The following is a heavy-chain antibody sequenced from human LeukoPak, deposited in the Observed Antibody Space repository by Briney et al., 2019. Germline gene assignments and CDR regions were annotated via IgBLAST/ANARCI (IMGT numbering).Heavy chain of an antibody. CDR3: ARDSGWIQFHY. V-gene: IGHV3-23*01. D-gene: IGHD5-18*01. Sequence: PGGSLRLSCSASGSIFRNYGMNWLRQAPGKGLEWVSGIGPSGDRTYYADSVKGRFTISRDNSKNTLYLQMSSLRDEDTAVYYCARDSGWIQFHYWGQGTQVTVSS. CDR1: GSIFRNYG. CDR2: IGPSGDRT. J-gene: IGHJ4*02.